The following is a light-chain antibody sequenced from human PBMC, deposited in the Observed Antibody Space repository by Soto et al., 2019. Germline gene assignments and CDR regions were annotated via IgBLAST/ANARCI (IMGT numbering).Light chain of an antibody. V-gene: IGLV1-44*01. Sequence: QAVVTQPPSASATPGQRVTISCSGSSSNIGSNTVNWYQQFPGTAPKLLIYSNNQRPSGVPDRFSGSKSGTSASLVISGLQSEDEADYYCAAWDDSLNGLFGTGTKVTVL. J-gene: IGLJ1*01. CDR3: AAWDDSLNGL. CDR1: SSNIGSNT. CDR2: SNN.